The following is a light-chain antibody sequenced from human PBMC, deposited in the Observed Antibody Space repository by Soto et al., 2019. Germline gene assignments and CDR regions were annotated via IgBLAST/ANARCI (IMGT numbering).Light chain of an antibody. CDR1: QSVDSN. J-gene: IGKJ1*01. Sequence: IVMRQSRSTRSVSPGERATLSCRASQSVDSNLAWYQQKPGQPPRLLIYDASTRATGIPARISGSGSGTEFTLTISSLQSEDFAVYYCQQYNNWRTFGQGTNVDIK. CDR3: QQYNNWRT. CDR2: DAS. V-gene: IGKV3-15*01.